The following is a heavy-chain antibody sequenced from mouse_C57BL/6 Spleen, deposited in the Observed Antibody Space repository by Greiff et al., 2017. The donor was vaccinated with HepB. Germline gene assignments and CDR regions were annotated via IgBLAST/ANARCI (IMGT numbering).Heavy chain of an antibody. CDR3: ARGRNGDFDY. V-gene: IGHV5-16*01. CDR2: INYDGSST. CDR1: GFTFSDYY. Sequence: EVMLVESEGGLVQPGSSMKLSCTASGFTFSDYYMAWVRQVPEKGLEWVANINYDGSSTYYLDSLKSRFIISRDNAKNILYLQMSSLKSEDTATYYCARGRNGDFDYWGQGTTLTVSS. J-gene: IGHJ2*01.